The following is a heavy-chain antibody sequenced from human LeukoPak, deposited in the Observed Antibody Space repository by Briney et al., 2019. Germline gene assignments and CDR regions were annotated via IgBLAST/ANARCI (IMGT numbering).Heavy chain of an antibody. CDR3: GKLRGNTVVLY. Sequence: GGSLRLSCAASGFTFDTYWMSWVRQAPGKGLEWVANLRHDGTTKYYVDSVEGRFTISRDNSKSSVYLQMNSLRVEDTAVYYCGKLRGNTVVLYWGQGTLVTVSS. D-gene: IGHD4-23*01. J-gene: IGHJ4*02. V-gene: IGHV3-7*01. CDR1: GFTFDTYW. CDR2: LRHDGTTK.